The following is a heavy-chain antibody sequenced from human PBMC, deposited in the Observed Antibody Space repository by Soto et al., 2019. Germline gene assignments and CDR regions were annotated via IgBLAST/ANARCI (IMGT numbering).Heavy chain of an antibody. D-gene: IGHD3-10*01. Sequence: PGGSLRLSCAASGFTFSSYDMHWVRQATGKGLEWVSAIGTAGDTYYPGSVKGRFTISRDNSKNTLYLQMNSLRAEDTAVYYCAKGGSYYKLYYFDYWGQGTLVTVSS. CDR3: AKGGSYYKLYYFDY. J-gene: IGHJ4*02. CDR1: GFTFSSYD. CDR2: IGTAGDT. V-gene: IGHV3-13*04.